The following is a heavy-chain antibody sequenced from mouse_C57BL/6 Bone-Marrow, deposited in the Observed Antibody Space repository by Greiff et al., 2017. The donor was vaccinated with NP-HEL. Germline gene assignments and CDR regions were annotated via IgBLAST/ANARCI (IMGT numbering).Heavy chain of an antibody. J-gene: IGHJ2*01. CDR1: GYTFPSYW. CDR2: INPSSGYT. Sequence: VQLQQSGAELAKPGASVTLSCKASGYTFPSYWMPWVKQRPGQGLEWIGSINPSSGYTKYNQKFKDTATLTADKSSSTAYMQLSSLTYEDSAVYYCARPSTIVTTGYFDYWGQGTTLTVSS. CDR3: ARPSTIVTTGYFDY. D-gene: IGHD2-5*01. V-gene: IGHV1-7*01.